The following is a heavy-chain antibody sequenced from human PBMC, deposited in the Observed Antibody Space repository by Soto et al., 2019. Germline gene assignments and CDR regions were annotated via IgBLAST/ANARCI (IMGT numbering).Heavy chain of an antibody. CDR2: FYYSGST. CDR3: ERDHDRPLRYGIDV. Sequence: QVQLQESGPGLVKPSQTLSLTCTVSGGSISSGGYYWSWIRQHPGKGLEWIGYFYYSGSTYYNPSLKCRVTRVVAWAKNQWSLKLSSVTAAGTAVYYCERDHDRPLRYGIDVWGQGTTITVSS. J-gene: IGHJ6*02. D-gene: IGHD3-22*01. CDR1: GGSISSGGYY. V-gene: IGHV4-31*03.